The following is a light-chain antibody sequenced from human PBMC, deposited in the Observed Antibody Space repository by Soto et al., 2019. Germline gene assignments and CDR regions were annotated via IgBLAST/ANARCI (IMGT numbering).Light chain of an antibody. Sequence: EIVLTQSPGTLSLSPGERATLSCRSSQSVSSDYLAWYQQKPGQAPRLLIYGASSRATGVPDGFSGSGSGTDFTLTISRLEPEDFALYFCQRYGSSLWTFGQGTKV. J-gene: IGKJ1*01. V-gene: IGKV3-20*01. CDR2: GAS. CDR1: QSVSSDY. CDR3: QRYGSSLWT.